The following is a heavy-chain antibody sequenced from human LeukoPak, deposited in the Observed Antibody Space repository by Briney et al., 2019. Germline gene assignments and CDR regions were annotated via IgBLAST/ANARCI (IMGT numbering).Heavy chain of an antibody. CDR2: ISGSGGST. CDR3: ARDLGLDGYKDYFDY. J-gene: IGHJ4*02. V-gene: IGHV3-23*01. Sequence: GGSLRLSWSASGFTFSSYAMSWVRQAPGKGLEGVSAISGSGGSTYYADSVKGRFTISRDNAKNSLYLQMNSLRAEDTAVYYCARDLGLDGYKDYFDYWGQGTLVTVSS. D-gene: IGHD5-24*01. CDR1: GFTFSSYA.